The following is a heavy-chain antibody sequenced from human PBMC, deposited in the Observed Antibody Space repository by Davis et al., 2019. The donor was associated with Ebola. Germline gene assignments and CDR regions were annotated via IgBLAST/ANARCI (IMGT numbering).Heavy chain of an antibody. J-gene: IGHJ4*02. CDR1: GFTFRRNS. Sequence: PGGSLRLSCAAPGFTFRRNSLNWVRQAPGKGLEWVSSSSSGSDYIYQADSVRGRFTISRDNAANSLYLEMNSLRVEDTAVYYFARDYRHGVDYWGQGTLVTVAS. CDR3: ARDYRHGVDY. V-gene: IGHV3-21*01. D-gene: IGHD2-8*01. CDR2: SSSGSDYI.